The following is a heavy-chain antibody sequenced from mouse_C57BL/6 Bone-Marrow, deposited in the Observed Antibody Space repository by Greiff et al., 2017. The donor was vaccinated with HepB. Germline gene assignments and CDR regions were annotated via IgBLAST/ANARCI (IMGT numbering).Heavy chain of an antibody. CDR2: ISNGGGST. J-gene: IGHJ2*01. Sequence: EVQLVESGGGLVQPGGSLKLSCAASGFTFSDYYMYWVRQTPEKRLEWVAYISNGGGSTYYPDTVKGRFTISRDNAKNTLYLQMSRLKSEDTAMYYCANFYYFDYWGQGTTLTVSS. CDR3: ANFYYFDY. V-gene: IGHV5-12*01. CDR1: GFTFSDYY.